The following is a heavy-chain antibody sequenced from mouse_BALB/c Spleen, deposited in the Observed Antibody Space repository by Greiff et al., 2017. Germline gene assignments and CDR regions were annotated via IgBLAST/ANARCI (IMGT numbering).Heavy chain of an antibody. J-gene: IGHJ2*01. CDR3: GRDRGTQYYCDY. CDR1: GFSLTSYD. D-gene: IGHD3-1*01. Sequence: VQLQESGPGLVAPSQSLSITCTVSGFSLTSYDISWIRQPPGKGLEWLGVLWTGGGTNYNSAFMSRLSISKDNSKSQVFLKMNSLQTDDTAIYYCGRDRGTQYYCDYWGQGTTLTVSS. V-gene: IGHV2-9-2*01. CDR2: LWTGGGT.